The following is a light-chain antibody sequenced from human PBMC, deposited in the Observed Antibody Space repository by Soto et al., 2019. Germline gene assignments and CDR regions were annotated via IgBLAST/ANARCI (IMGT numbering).Light chain of an antibody. Sequence: DIQMTQSPSSLSASVGDRVTITCQASQAISNYLNWYQQKPGKAPKLLIYDASNLETGVPSRFSGSGSGTDFTFPISSLKPEDIVTYYCQQYDNLPPATFGPGPKVDIK. CDR3: QQYDNLPPAT. CDR2: DAS. J-gene: IGKJ3*01. V-gene: IGKV1-33*01. CDR1: QAISNY.